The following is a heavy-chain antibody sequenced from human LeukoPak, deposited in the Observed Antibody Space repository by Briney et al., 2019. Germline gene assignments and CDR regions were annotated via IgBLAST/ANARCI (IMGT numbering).Heavy chain of an antibody. CDR3: ARFLTVAVYAFDI. Sequence: ASVKVSCKASGYTSTGYYMHWVRQAPGQGLEWMGWINPNSGGTNYAQKFQGRVTMTRDTSISTAYMELSRLRSDDTAVYYCARFLTVAVYAFDIWGQGTMVTVSS. CDR2: INPNSGGT. V-gene: IGHV1-2*02. D-gene: IGHD6-19*01. J-gene: IGHJ3*02. CDR1: GYTSTGYY.